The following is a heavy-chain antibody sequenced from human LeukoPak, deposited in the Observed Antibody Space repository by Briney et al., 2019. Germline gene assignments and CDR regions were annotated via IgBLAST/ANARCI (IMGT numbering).Heavy chain of an antibody. D-gene: IGHD5-18*01. Sequence: GGSLRLSCAASGFTFSSYAMHWVRQAPGKGLEWVAVISYDGSNKYYADSVKGRFTISRDNSKNTLYLQMNGLRAEDTAVYYCAREKWIHLWLRMDYWGQGTLVTVSS. CDR1: GFTFSSYA. V-gene: IGHV3-30-3*01. CDR3: AREKWIHLWLRMDY. CDR2: ISYDGSNK. J-gene: IGHJ4*02.